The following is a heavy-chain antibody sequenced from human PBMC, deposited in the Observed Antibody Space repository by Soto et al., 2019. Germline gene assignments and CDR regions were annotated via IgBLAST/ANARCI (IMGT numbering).Heavy chain of an antibody. D-gene: IGHD3-22*01. CDR3: ARSLSSGYYYFDY. CDR1: GGSISSGGYY. Sequence: QVQLQESGPGLVKPSQTLSLTCTVSGGSISSGGYYWSWIRQPPGKGLEWIGYIYYSGSTYYKPSLKSRVTISVDSSKNQFSLKLSSVTAADTAVYYCARSLSSGYYYFDYWGQGTLVTVSS. CDR2: IYYSGST. J-gene: IGHJ4*02. V-gene: IGHV4-31*03.